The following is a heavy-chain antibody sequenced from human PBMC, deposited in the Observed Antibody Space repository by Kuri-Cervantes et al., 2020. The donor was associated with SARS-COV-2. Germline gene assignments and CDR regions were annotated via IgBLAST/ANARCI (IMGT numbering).Heavy chain of an antibody. V-gene: IGHV2-70*11. Sequence: SGPTLVKPTQTLTLTCTLSGFSLSTPGMCVSWIRQPPGKALEWLARIDWDDDKYYSTSLKTRLTISKDTSKNQVVLTMTNMDPVDTATYYCARGYSSGQGAWFDPWGQGTLVTVSS. CDR1: GFSLSTPGMC. J-gene: IGHJ5*02. CDR2: IDWDDDK. D-gene: IGHD6-19*01. CDR3: ARGYSSGQGAWFDP.